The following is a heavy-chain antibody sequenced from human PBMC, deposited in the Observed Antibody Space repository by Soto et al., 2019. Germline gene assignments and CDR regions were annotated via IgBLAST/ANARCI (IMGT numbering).Heavy chain of an antibody. CDR2: ISGSGDYT. V-gene: IGHV3-23*01. CDR1: GFTFRNNG. Sequence: GGSLRLSCAASGFTFRNNGMDRVRQTPGKGLEWVSGISGSGDYTYFADSVKGRFTISRDNSKNTLYLQMNSLRAEDTAVYYCARNKSETTVTNPVPRGMVYGFDPWGQGTLVTVSS. J-gene: IGHJ5*02. D-gene: IGHD4-17*01. CDR3: ARNKSETTVTNPVPRGMVYGFDP.